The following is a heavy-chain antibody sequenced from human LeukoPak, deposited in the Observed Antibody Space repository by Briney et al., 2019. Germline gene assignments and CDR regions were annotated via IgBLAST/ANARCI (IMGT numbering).Heavy chain of an antibody. CDR1: GGSFSSYY. J-gene: IGHJ6*02. D-gene: IGHD2-2*01. CDR3: ASRYCSSTSCYRYYYGMDV. Sequence: SETLSLTCAVYGGSFSSYYWSWIRQPPGKGLEWIGEINHSGSSNYNPSLKSRVTISVDTSKNPFSLKLSSVTAADTAVYYCASRYCSSTSCYRYYYGMDVWGQGTTVTVSS. CDR2: INHSGSS. V-gene: IGHV4-34*01.